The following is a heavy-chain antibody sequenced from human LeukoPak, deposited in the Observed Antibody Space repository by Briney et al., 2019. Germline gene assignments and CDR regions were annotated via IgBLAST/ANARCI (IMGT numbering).Heavy chain of an antibody. D-gene: IGHD1-26*01. CDR1: GFTFSSYS. V-gene: IGHV3-48*01. CDR3: ARDDGSY. CDR2: ISSSSSNI. Sequence: QPGGSLRLSCAASGFTFSSYSMNWVRQAPGKGLEWVSYISSSSSNIYYGDSVKGRFTISRENAKNSLYLQMNSLRAEDTAVYYCARDDGSYWGQGTLVTVSS. J-gene: IGHJ4*02.